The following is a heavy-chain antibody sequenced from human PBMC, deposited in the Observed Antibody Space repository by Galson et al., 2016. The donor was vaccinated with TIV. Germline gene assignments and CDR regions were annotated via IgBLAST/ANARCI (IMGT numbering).Heavy chain of an antibody. CDR2: ISWTSRDI. CDR3: GIDLSPGGLDV. Sequence: SLRLSCAAFGFTSNTYAMHWVRKSPGKGLEWVSGISWTSRDIAYADSVKGRFTISRDNAKNSLYLQMNSLRTEDTAFYYCGIDLSPGGLDVWGQGTTVTVSS. V-gene: IGHV3-9*02. J-gene: IGHJ6*02. CDR1: GFTSNTYA.